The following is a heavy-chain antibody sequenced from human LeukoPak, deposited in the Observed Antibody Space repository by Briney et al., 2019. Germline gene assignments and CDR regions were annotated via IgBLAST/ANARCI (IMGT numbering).Heavy chain of an antibody. CDR2: IYPGDSDT. D-gene: IGHD6-19*01. CDR1: GYSFTTYW. J-gene: IGHJ6*02. Sequence: GESLKISCKGSGYSFTTYWIGWVRQMPGKGLEWMGIIYPGDSDTRYSPSFQGQVTISADKFINTAYLQWSSLKASDTAMYYCARRGIPVAGTAYYYGMDVWGQGTTVTVSS. CDR3: ARRGIPVAGTAYYYGMDV. V-gene: IGHV5-51*01.